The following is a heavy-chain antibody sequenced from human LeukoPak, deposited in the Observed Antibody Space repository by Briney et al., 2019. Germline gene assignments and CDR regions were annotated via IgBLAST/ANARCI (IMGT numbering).Heavy chain of an antibody. CDR2: MNPNSGNT. J-gene: IGHJ6*04. V-gene: IGHV1-8*01. CDR1: GYTFTSYD. D-gene: IGHD6-13*01. Sequence: ASVKVSCKASGYTFTSYDINWVRQATGQGLEWMGWMNPNSGNTGYAQKFQGRVTMTRNTSISTAYMELSSLRSEDTAVYYCASFSSSWYGMDVWGKGTTVTISS. CDR3: ASFSSSWYGMDV.